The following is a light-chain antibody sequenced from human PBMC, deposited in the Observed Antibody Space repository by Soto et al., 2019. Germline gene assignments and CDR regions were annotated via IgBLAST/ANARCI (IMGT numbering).Light chain of an antibody. CDR2: GNS. J-gene: IGLJ3*02. Sequence: QSVLTQPPSVSGAPGQRVTISCTGSSSNIGAGYDVHWYQQLPGTAPKLLIYGNSNRPSGVPDRFSGSKSGTSASLAITGLQAEDEADYYCQSYDSSLSDWVFGGGTKLTDL. CDR3: QSYDSSLSDWV. V-gene: IGLV1-40*01. CDR1: SSNIGAGYD.